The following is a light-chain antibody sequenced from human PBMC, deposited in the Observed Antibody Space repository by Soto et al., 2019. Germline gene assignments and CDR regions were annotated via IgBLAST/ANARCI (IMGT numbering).Light chain of an antibody. Sequence: DIQMTQSPSSLSACVGDRVTITCQASQDISNYLNWYQQKPGKVPKLLIFDASNVETGVPSRFSGSGSGTDFTFTISSLQPEDIGTYYCQQYEDLPLTFGGGTRVEIK. CDR3: QQYEDLPLT. V-gene: IGKV1-33*01. CDR1: QDISNY. J-gene: IGKJ4*01. CDR2: DAS.